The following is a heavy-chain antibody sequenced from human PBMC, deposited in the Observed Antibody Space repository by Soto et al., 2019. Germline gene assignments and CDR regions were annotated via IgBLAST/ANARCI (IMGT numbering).Heavy chain of an antibody. V-gene: IGHV3-21*01. CDR1: GFSFNSYA. Sequence: GGSLRLSCVASGFSFNSYAMNWVRLAPGKGPEWVATISATGYYLYYADSVRGRFTISRDNTKNTLYLQMNSLRAEDTAVYYCARYYYDSSGSFDYWGQGTLVTVSS. CDR2: ISATGYYL. J-gene: IGHJ4*02. D-gene: IGHD3-22*01. CDR3: ARYYYDSSGSFDY.